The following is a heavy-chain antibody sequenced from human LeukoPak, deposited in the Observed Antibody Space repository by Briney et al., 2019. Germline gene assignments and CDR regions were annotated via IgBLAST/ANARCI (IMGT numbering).Heavy chain of an antibody. J-gene: IGHJ4*02. CDR1: GGSFSGYY. CDR2: INHSGST. Sequence: SETLSLTCAVYGGSFSGYYWSWIRQPPGKGLEWIGEINHSGSTNYNPSLKSRVTISVDTSKNQFSLKLSSVTAADTAVYYCARDSDYYDSSGYRLVDYWGQGTLVTVSS. V-gene: IGHV4-34*01. CDR3: ARDSDYYDSSGYRLVDY. D-gene: IGHD3-22*01.